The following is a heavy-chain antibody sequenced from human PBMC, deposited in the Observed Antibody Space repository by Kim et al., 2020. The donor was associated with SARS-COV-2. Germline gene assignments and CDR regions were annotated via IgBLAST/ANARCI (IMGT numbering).Heavy chain of an antibody. D-gene: IGHD3-9*01. CDR3: ATYRRRIYDMLTGPYYYYYGMDV. V-gene: IGHV1-46*01. CDR1: GYTFTSYY. Sequence: ASVNFSCKASGYTFTSYYMHWVRQAPGQGLEWMGIINPSGGSTSYARKFQGRVTMTRDTSTSTVYMELSSLRSEDTAVYYCATYRRRIYDMLTGPYYYYYGMDVGGKGTTVTVST. CDR2: INPSGGST. J-gene: IGHJ6*04.